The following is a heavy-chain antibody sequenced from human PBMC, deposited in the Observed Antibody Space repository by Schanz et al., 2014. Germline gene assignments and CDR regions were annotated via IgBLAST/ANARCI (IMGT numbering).Heavy chain of an antibody. D-gene: IGHD2-21*01. CDR3: ARDRYSVVVISPTESFDI. CDR1: GFTFSAYA. CDR2: ISASGGTT. V-gene: IGHV3-23*04. J-gene: IGHJ3*02. Sequence: EVQLVQSGGGLVQPGGSLRLSCAASGFTFSAYAMTWVRQIPGKGLEWVSAISASGGTTYYADSVKGRFTISRDNSKNTLYLQMNRLRAEDTAVYYCARDRYSVVVISPTESFDIWGQGTMVTVSP.